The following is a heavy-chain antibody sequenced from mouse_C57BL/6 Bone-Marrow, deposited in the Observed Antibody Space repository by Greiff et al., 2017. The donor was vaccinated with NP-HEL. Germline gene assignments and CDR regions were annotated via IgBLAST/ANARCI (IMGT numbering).Heavy chain of an antibody. D-gene: IGHD1-1*01. CDR2: ISYDGSN. V-gene: IGHV3-6*01. Sequence: EVQLMESGPGLVKPSQSLSLTCSVTGYSITSGYYWNWIRQFPGNKLEWMGYISYDGSNNYNPSLKNRISITRDTSKNQFFLKLNSVTTEDTATYYCARGGTTVGDYWGQGTTLTVSS. J-gene: IGHJ2*01. CDR1: GYSITSGYY. CDR3: ARGGTTVGDY.